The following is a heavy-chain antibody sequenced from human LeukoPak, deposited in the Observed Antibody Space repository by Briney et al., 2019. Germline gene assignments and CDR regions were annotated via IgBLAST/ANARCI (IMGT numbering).Heavy chain of an antibody. CDR3: ARGTTKGYYYDSSDYYTK. D-gene: IGHD3-22*01. Sequence: SETLSLTCNVSGGSINSYYWGWFRQPPGKRLEWIGYIYYSGRTTYNPSLKSRVTISVDTSTSRLSLKLTSVTAADTAVYSCARGTTKGYYYDSSDYYTKWGQGTLVTVSS. CDR2: IYYSGRT. J-gene: IGHJ4*02. V-gene: IGHV4-59*12. CDR1: GGSINSYY.